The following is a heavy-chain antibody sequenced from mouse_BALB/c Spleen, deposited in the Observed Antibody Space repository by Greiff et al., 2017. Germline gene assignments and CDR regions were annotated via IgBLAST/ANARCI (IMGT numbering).Heavy chain of an antibody. CDR1: GYSITSDYA. V-gene: IGHV3-2*02. J-gene: IGHJ1*01. D-gene: IGHD2-14*01. Sequence: EVKLVESGPGLVKPSQSLSLTCTVTGYSITSDYAWNWIRQFPGNKLEWMGYISYSGSTSYNPSLKSRISITRDTSKNQFFLQLNSVTTEDTATYYCATYYRYDGINWYFDVWGAGTTVTVSS. CDR2: ISYSGST. CDR3: ATYYRYDGINWYFDV.